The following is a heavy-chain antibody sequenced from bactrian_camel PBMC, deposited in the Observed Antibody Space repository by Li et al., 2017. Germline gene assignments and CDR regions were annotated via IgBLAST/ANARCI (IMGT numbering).Heavy chain of an antibody. CDR3: AADHNRGCMGWPTFEYDY. Sequence: VQLVESGGDLVRPGGSLRLSCAASGFTFSDYTMTWVRQAPGKGLEWVSTINMRGGTTFYADLVQGRFTISRDNGKNTLYLQMNSLKPEDTAMYYCAADHNRGCMGWPTFEYDYTGQGTQVTVS. D-gene: IGHD3*01. CDR1: GFTFSDYT. V-gene: IGHV3S31*01. J-gene: IGHJ4*01. CDR2: INMRGGTT.